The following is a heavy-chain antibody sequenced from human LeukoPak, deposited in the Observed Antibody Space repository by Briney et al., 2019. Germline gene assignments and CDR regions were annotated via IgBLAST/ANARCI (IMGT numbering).Heavy chain of an antibody. CDR1: GFTFSSHW. J-gene: IGHJ4*02. D-gene: IGHD3-3*01. CDR3: ARYHDFRSGYWSLDS. Sequence: GGSLRLSRAASGFTFSSHWMHWVRRAPGKGLMWVSRVNYSGTRTDYADSVKGRFTISRDNAKNTLYLQMNGLRAEDTAMYYCARYHDFRSGYWSLDSWGQGTLVTVSS. CDR2: VNYSGTRT. V-gene: IGHV3-74*01.